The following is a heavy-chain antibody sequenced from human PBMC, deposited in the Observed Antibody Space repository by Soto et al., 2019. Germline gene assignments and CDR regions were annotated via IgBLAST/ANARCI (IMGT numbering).Heavy chain of an antibody. Sequence: QVQLVQSGTEVKKPGASVKVSCKASGYSFTSYYIHWVRQAPGQGLEWMGIINPSGGSTSYAQKFQGRVTMTRDTSTSTVYMALRNLRSEDTAVYYCARDRGDYWGQGTLVTVSS. CDR1: GYSFTSYY. J-gene: IGHJ4*02. D-gene: IGHD3-10*01. V-gene: IGHV1-46*01. CDR3: ARDRGDY. CDR2: INPSGGST.